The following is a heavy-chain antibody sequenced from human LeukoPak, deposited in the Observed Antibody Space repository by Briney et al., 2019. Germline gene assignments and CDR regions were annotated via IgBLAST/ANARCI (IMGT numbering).Heavy chain of an antibody. D-gene: IGHD6-13*01. V-gene: IGHV3-11*01. CDR1: GFTFSDEY. CDR2: VSNSGSSI. CDR3: ARDGAYSASNF. Sequence: PGGSLRLSCAASGFTFSDEYMSWIRQAPGKGLEWISCVSNSGSSIYYADSVKGRFSISRDNVKNSLYLQMNSLRVEDTAVYYCARDGAYSASNFWGQGTVVAVSS. J-gene: IGHJ3*01.